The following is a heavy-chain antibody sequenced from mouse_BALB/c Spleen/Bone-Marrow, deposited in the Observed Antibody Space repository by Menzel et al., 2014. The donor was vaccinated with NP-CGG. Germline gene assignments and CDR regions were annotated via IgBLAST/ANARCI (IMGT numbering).Heavy chain of an antibody. Sequence: LVKTEASVRISCKASGYSFTGYYMHWVKQSHGKSLEWIGYISCYNGATSYNQKFKGTATFTVDTSSSTAYMQFNSLTSEDSAVYYCARKRDYEYAMDYWGQGTSVTVSS. CDR1: GYSFTGYY. CDR3: ARKRDYEYAMDY. V-gene: IGHV1S34*01. CDR2: ISCYNGAT. J-gene: IGHJ4*01. D-gene: IGHD2-4*01.